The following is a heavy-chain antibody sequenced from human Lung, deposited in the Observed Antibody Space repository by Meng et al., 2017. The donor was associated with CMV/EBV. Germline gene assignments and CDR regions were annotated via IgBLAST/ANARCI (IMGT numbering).Heavy chain of an antibody. CDR1: GYTFTSYN. J-gene: IGHJ6*02. D-gene: IGHD6-13*01. CDR3: AREIAAAGPYYYYYALDA. CDR2: MNPNSGNT. Sequence: ASVXVSXXASGYTFTSYNINWVRQATGQGLEWMGWMNPNSGNTGFAQRFQGRVTLTRNTSISTAYMELSSLRSEDTAVYYCAREIAAAGPYYYYYALDAWGQGATVTVSS. V-gene: IGHV1-8*01.